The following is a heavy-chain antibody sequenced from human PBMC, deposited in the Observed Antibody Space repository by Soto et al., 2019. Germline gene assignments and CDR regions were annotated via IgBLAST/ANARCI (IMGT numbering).Heavy chain of an antibody. D-gene: IGHD3-16*01. Sequence: GGSLRLSCAASVLTFSNYWMHWVRQAPGKGLVWVSLIRGDGINTKYADSVKGRFTISRDNAKNTLFLQMNSLTAEDTAVYYCATLYGPFDIWGQGTLVTVSS. J-gene: IGHJ3*02. CDR2: IRGDGINT. CDR1: VLTFSNYW. V-gene: IGHV3-74*01. CDR3: ATLYGPFDI.